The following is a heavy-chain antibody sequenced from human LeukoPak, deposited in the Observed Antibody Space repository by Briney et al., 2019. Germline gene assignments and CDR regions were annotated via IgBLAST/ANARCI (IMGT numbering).Heavy chain of an antibody. V-gene: IGHV3-30-3*01. Sequence: GGSLRLSCAASGFTFSSYAMHWVRQAPGKGLEWVAVISYDGSNKYYADSVKGRFTISRDNPKNTLYLQMNSLRAEDTAVYYCARDQYSSGRYDFDYWGQGTLVTVSS. CDR2: ISYDGSNK. D-gene: IGHD6-19*01. CDR3: ARDQYSSGRYDFDY. CDR1: GFTFSSYA. J-gene: IGHJ4*02.